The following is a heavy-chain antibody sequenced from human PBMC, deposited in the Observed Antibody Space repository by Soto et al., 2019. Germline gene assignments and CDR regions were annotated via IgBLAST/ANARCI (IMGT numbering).Heavy chain of an antibody. CDR1: GYTFTSQY. D-gene: IGHD6-6*01. CDR3: ARGGKIAARPLDS. V-gene: IGHV1-46*01. CDR2: INPSGGGT. Sequence: QVQLVQSGAEVKKPGASVKVSCKASGYTFTSQYMHWVRQAPGQGLEWMGIINPSGGGTNYAQKVKGRITLTRDTSTSTLYMELSSLRSADTAVYYCARGGKIAARPLDSWGQGTLVTVSS. J-gene: IGHJ4*02.